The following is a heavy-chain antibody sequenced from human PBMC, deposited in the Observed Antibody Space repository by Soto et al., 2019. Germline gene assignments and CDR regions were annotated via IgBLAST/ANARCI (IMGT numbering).Heavy chain of an antibody. CDR2: INGDGRTT. Sequence: EVELLESGGGVAQPGGSLRLSCAVSGFTFSHYWMHWVRQAPGGGLEWVSGINGDGRTTTYAESVKGRFTISRENAKNTMSLQMTSLRDADTAVYFCARAPHYGGNSGPEDSWGQGTLVTVSS. V-gene: IGHV3-74*03. J-gene: IGHJ4*02. CDR1: GFTFSHYW. D-gene: IGHD2-21*02. CDR3: ARAPHYGGNSGPEDS.